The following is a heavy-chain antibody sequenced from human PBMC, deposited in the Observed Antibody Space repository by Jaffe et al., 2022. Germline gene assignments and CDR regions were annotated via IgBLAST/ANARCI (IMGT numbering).Heavy chain of an antibody. D-gene: IGHD4-17*01. CDR2: ISSSSSYI. CDR3: ARDEGTHRDYDAFDI. J-gene: IGHJ3*02. V-gene: IGHV3-21*01. Sequence: EVQLVESGGGLVKPGGSLRLSCAASGFTFSSYSMNWVRQAPGKGLEWVSSISSSSSYIYYADSVKGRFTISRDNAKNSLYLQMNSLRAEDTAVYYCARDEGTHRDYDAFDIWGQGTMVTVSS. CDR1: GFTFSSYS.